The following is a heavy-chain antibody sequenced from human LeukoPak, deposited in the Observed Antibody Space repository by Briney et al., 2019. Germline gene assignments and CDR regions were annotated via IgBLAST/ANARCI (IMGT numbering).Heavy chain of an antibody. CDR2: INPNSGGT. D-gene: IGHD6-19*01. CDR3: ARVSPLIAVAGDFDY. CDR1: GYTFTGYY. Sequence: ASVNVSCKASGYTFTGYYMHWVRQAPGRGLEWMGWINPNSGGTNYAQKFQGRVTMTRDTSIRTAYMELRRLRSDDTAVYYCARVSPLIAVAGDFDYWGQGTLVTVSS. V-gene: IGHV1-2*02. J-gene: IGHJ4*02.